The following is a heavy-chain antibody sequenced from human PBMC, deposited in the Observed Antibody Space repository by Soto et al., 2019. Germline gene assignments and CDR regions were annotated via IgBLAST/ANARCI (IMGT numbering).Heavy chain of an antibody. CDR1: NGSISTYY. Sequence: XATLSLTCTVSNGSISTYYWTGVRQPPGKGLEWIGYVYYSGTTNYNPSLKSRVGMSIDTSKNQFSLELKSVTAADTATYYCVRDYLLTGFDTWGQGTLVTVSS. V-gene: IGHV4-59*01. D-gene: IGHD3-9*01. J-gene: IGHJ5*02. CDR2: VYYSGTT. CDR3: VRDYLLTGFDT.